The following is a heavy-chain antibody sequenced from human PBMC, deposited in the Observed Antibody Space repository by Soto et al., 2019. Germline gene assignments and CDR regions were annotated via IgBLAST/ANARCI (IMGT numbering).Heavy chain of an antibody. V-gene: IGHV3-9*01. J-gene: IGHJ4*02. CDR3: ATGFSRYFDH. CDR1: GFTFEDYA. CDR2: ISWNISAI. Sequence: EVHLVESGGGLVQPGKSLRLSCAASGFTFEDYAMHWVRQAPGKGLEWVSGISWNISAIGYADSVKGRFTISRDNAKKSLYLEMNSLRSEDTAGYYSATGFSRYFDHWGQGALVTVSS. D-gene: IGHD2-2*01.